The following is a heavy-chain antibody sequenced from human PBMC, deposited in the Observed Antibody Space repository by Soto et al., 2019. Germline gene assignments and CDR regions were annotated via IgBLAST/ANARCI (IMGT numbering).Heavy chain of an antibody. J-gene: IGHJ4*02. CDR3: AKGLGSIAVAGTMSY. Sequence: EVQLLESGGGLVQPGGSLRLSCAASGFTFSSYAMSWVRQAPGKGLEWVSAISGSGGSTYYADSVKGRVTISRDNSKSPLYLQMNSLRAEDTAVYYCAKGLGSIAVAGTMSYWGQGTLVTVSS. CDR1: GFTFSSYA. CDR2: ISGSGGST. D-gene: IGHD6-19*01. V-gene: IGHV3-23*01.